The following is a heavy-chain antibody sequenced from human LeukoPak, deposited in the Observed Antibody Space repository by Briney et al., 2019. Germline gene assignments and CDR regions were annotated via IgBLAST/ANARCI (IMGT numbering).Heavy chain of an antibody. CDR2: INPSGGST. CDR1: GYTFTSYY. J-gene: IGHJ4*02. CDR3: AREMRYYDSSGYTPLDY. Sequence: ASVQVSCKASGYTFTSYYMHWVRQAPGQGLEWMGIINPSGGSTSYAQKFQGRVTMTRDTSTSTVYMELSSLRSEDTAVYYCAREMRYYDSSGYTPLDYWGQGTLVTVSS. V-gene: IGHV1-46*01. D-gene: IGHD3-22*01.